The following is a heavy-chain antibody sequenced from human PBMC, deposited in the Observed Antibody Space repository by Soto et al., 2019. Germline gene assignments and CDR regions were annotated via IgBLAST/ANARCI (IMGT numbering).Heavy chain of an antibody. J-gene: IGHJ4*01. Sequence: QVRLVESGGGVVQPGRSLRLSCVASGFTFSSYGIHWVRQAPGKGLEWVAVISSDGSTKYYAESVKGRFTISRDNSKNTLYLQMDSLRPEDTAVYYCAKDVAVAGDFDYWGHGTLVTVSS. D-gene: IGHD6-19*01. CDR2: ISSDGSTK. CDR3: AKDVAVAGDFDY. V-gene: IGHV3-30*18. CDR1: GFTFSSYG.